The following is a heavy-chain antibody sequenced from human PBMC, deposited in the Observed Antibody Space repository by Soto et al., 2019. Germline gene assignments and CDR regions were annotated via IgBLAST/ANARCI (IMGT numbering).Heavy chain of an antibody. Sequence: QVQLQESGPGLVKPSQTLSLTYTVSGGSISSGGYYWSWIRQHPGKGLEWIGYIYYSGSTYYNPSLKSRVTISVDTSKNQFSLKLSSVTAADTAVYYCARAPWELELRWFDPWGQGTLVTVSS. CDR3: ARAPWELELRWFDP. CDR1: GGSISSGGYY. V-gene: IGHV4-31*03. D-gene: IGHD1-7*01. J-gene: IGHJ5*02. CDR2: IYYSGST.